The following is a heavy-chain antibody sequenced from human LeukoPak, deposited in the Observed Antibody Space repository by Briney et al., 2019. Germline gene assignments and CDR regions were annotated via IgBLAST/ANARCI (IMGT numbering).Heavy chain of an antibody. J-gene: IGHJ5*01. CDR1: GFTFSTYA. CDR3: VTSPPMKIDS. CDR2: ISGNGGST. V-gene: IGHV3-64D*06. Sequence: GGSLRLSCSVSGFTFSTYAMHWVRQAPGKGLEHVSRISGNGGSTYDADSVKGRFTISRDNSKNTLYLQMNSLRAEDTAVYYCVTSPPMKIDSWGHGTLVIVSS.